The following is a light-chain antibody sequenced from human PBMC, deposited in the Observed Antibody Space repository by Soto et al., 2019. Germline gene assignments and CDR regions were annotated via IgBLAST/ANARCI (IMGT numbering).Light chain of an antibody. CDR1: QGISSY. J-gene: IGKJ2*01. Sequence: AIRMTQSPSSFSASTGDRVTITCRASQGISSYLAWYQQKPGKAPKLLIYAASTLQSGVPSRFSGSGSGTDFTLTISRLEPEDFAVYYCQQYGNSPYTFGQGTKLEIK. CDR2: AAS. V-gene: IGKV1-8*01. CDR3: QQYGNSPYT.